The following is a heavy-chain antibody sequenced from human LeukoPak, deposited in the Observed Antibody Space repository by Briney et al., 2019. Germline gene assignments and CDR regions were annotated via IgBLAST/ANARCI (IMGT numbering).Heavy chain of an antibody. D-gene: IGHD3-10*01. CDR2: ISAYNGNT. CDR3: AREAVDYYGSGSHWFDP. CDR1: GYTFTSYG. J-gene: IGHJ5*02. V-gene: IGHV1-18*01. Sequence: GASVKVSCKASGYTFTSYGISWVRQAPGQGLEWMGWISAYNGNTNYAQKLQGRVTMTTDTSTSTAYMELRSLRSDDTAVYYCAREAVDYYGSGSHWFDPWGQGTLVTVSS.